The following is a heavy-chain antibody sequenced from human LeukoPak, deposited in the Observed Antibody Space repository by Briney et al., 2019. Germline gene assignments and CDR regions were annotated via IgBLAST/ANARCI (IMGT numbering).Heavy chain of an antibody. J-gene: IGHJ5*02. CDR1: GYTFTSYG. CDR3: ARVRIAAAGNWFDP. D-gene: IGHD6-13*01. Sequence: ASVKASCKASGYTFTSYGISWVRQAPGQGLEWMGWISAYNGNTNYAQKLQGRVTMTTDTSTSTAYMELRSLRSDDTAVYYCARVRIAAAGNWFDPWGQGTLVTVSS. V-gene: IGHV1-18*01. CDR2: ISAYNGNT.